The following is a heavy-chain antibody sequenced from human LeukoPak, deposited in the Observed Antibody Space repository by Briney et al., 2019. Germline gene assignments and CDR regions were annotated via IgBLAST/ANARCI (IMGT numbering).Heavy chain of an antibody. Sequence: ASVKVSCKASGYTFTSYYMHWVRQAPGQGLEWMGIINPSGGSTSYAQKFQGRVTMTRDTSTSTVYMELSSLRSEDTAVYYCARDPPLFYDSSGYSNVFDYWGQGTPVTVSS. CDR3: ARDPPLFYDSSGYSNVFDY. D-gene: IGHD3-22*01. CDR2: INPSGGST. CDR1: GYTFTSYY. V-gene: IGHV1-46*01. J-gene: IGHJ4*02.